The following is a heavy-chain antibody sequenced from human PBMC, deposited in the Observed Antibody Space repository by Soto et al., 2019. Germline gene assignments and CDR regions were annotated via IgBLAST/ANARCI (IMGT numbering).Heavy chain of an antibody. Sequence: QVQLVQSGAEVKKPGASVKVSCKASGYTFPSYHISWVRQATGQGLEWMGWMHPYSGNTAYAQKFQGRLTMTTNSSISTAYMELSSLTSEDTAVYYCAREQDYGDYGDYWGQGTLVNVSS. V-gene: IGHV1-8*01. J-gene: IGHJ4*02. CDR2: MHPYSGNT. D-gene: IGHD4-17*01. CDR3: AREQDYGDYGDY. CDR1: GYTFPSYH.